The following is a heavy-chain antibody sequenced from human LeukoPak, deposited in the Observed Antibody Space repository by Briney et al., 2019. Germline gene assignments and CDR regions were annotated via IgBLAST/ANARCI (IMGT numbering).Heavy chain of an antibody. V-gene: IGHV3-23*01. J-gene: IGHJ5*02. Sequence: GGSLRLSCAASGFTFSSYAMSWVRQAPGKGLEWVSAISGSGGSTYYADSVKGRFTVSRDDSKNTAYLHMNSLKTEDTALYYCTRDSGTYNWFDPWGQGTLVTVSS. CDR1: GFTFSSYA. CDR2: ISGSGGST. D-gene: IGHD1-26*01. CDR3: TRDSGTYNWFDP.